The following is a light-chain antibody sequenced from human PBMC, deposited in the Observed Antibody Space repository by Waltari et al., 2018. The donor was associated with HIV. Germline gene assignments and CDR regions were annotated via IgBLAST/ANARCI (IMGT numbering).Light chain of an antibody. CDR1: SSTVGKNY. V-gene: IGLV1-47*01. CDR2: RND. CDR3: ASWDDALSSWL. J-gene: IGLJ6*01. Sequence: QSGLSQPPSPSRPPGQRVVLSCSGRSSTVGKNYVSCFQQVSGAAPRLLIYRNDRRPSGVPDRFTAAKSGTSASLVISGLRSDDEAEYFCASWDDALSSWLFGGGTRLTVL.